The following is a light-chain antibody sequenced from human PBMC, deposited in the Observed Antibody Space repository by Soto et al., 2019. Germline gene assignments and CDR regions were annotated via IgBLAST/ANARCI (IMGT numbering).Light chain of an antibody. CDR3: QQYGISPMYT. J-gene: IGKJ2*01. CDR1: QIVSTTY. V-gene: IGKV3-20*01. Sequence: EIVLTQSPGTLSLSPGERATLSCRASQIVSTTYLAWYQQKPGRAPRLLIYGASSRATGIPDRFSGSGSGTDFTLTISSLESEDFAVYYCQQYGISPMYTFGQGTKLEIK. CDR2: GAS.